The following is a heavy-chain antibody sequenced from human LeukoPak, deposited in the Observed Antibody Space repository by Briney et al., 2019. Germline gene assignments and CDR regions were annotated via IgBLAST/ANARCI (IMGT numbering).Heavy chain of an antibody. V-gene: IGHV4-39*01. J-gene: IGHJ5*02. CDR1: GGSISSSSYY. D-gene: IGHD3-10*01. CDR3: ARTAREGTLWFGEFEWFDP. CDR2: IYYSGST. Sequence: PSETLSLTCTVSGGSISSSSYYWGWIRQPPGKGLEWIGSIYYSGSTYYNPSLKSRVTISVDTSKNQFSLKLSSVTAADTAVYYCARTAREGTLWFGEFEWFDPWGQGTLVTVSS.